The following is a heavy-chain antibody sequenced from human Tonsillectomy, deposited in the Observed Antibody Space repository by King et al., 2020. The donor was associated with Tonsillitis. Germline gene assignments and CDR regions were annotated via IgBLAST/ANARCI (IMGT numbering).Heavy chain of an antibody. CDR1: GYTFTHYG. V-gene: IGHV1-18*01. CDR3: ARGSYTWNYSDRDS. Sequence: QLVQSGAEVKKPGASVKVSCKASGYTFTHYGITWVRQAPGQGPEWMGWISANNGNTDYAPKLQDRVTMTTDRSTSTAYMELRSLRSADTAVYYCARGSYTWNYSDRDSWGQGTLVTVSS. J-gene: IGHJ4*02. D-gene: IGHD1-7*01. CDR2: ISANNGNT.